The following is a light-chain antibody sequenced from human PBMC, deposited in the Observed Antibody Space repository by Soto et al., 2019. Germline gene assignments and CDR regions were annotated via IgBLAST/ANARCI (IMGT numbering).Light chain of an antibody. CDR3: QQYGSSIKT. CDR1: QSVSNNY. V-gene: IGKV3-20*01. Sequence: EIVLTQSPGTLSLSPGERATLSCRASQSVSNNYLAWYQQKPGQAPRLLISGASSRATGIPVRFSGSGSGTDFTLTISRLEPEDFAVYFCQQYGSSIKTFGQGTKVEIK. CDR2: GAS. J-gene: IGKJ1*01.